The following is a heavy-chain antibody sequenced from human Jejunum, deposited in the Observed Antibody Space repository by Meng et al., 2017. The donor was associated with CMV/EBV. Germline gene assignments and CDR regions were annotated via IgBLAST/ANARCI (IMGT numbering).Heavy chain of an antibody. J-gene: IGHJ5*02. V-gene: IGHV4-39*07. CDR3: ARDCYSYRSWFDP. Sequence: LHLQHAGPGLLKPPETLSLTCTVSGDSITSNTFYWGWIRQPPGKGLEWIGSIYSSGSTYYNPSLKSRVTISIDTSKNQFSLKLTSVTAADTAVYYCARDCYSYRSWFDPWGQGTLVTVSS. CDR2: IYSSGST. D-gene: IGHD2/OR15-2a*01. CDR1: GDSITSNTFY.